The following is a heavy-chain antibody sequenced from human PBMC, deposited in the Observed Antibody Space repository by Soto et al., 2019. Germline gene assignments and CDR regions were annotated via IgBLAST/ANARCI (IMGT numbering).Heavy chain of an antibody. CDR1: GGSISSGDYY. D-gene: IGHD3-22*01. Sequence: PSETLSLTCTVSGGSISSGDYYWSWIRQPPGKGLEWIGYIYYSGSTYYNPSLKSRVTISVDTSKNQFSLKLSSVTAADTAVYYCARGFRLYYYDSSGNDAFDIWGQGTMVTVSS. CDR2: IYYSGST. CDR3: ARGFRLYYYDSSGNDAFDI. J-gene: IGHJ3*02. V-gene: IGHV4-30-4*01.